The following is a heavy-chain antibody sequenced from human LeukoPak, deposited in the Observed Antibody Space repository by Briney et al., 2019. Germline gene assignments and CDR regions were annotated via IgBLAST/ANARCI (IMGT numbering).Heavy chain of an antibody. J-gene: IGHJ4*02. CDR3: ARELRPRVGAIMPFDY. CDR2: ISTYNGNT. D-gene: IGHD1-26*01. Sequence: VASVKVSCKASGYTFTSYGITWVRQAPGQGLEWMGWISTYNGNTDYAQKVQGRVTMTTDTSTSIAYMELRSLRSDDTAVYYCARELRPRVGAIMPFDYWGQGTLVTVSS. CDR1: GYTFTSYG. V-gene: IGHV1-18*01.